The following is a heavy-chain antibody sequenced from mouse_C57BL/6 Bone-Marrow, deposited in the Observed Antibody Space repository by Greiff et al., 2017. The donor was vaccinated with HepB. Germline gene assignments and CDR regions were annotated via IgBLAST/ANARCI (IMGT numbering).Heavy chain of an antibody. V-gene: IGHV5-6*01. D-gene: IGHD3-1*01. CDR1: GFTFSSYG. CDR3: ARRGLAFDY. Sequence: VQLKESGGDLVKPGGSLKLSCAASGFTFSSYGMSWVRQTPDKRLEWVATISSGCSYNYYPDSVKGRFTISRDNAKNTLYRQMSSLKSEDTAMYYCARRGLAFDYWGQGTTLTVSS. CDR2: ISSGCSYN. J-gene: IGHJ2*01.